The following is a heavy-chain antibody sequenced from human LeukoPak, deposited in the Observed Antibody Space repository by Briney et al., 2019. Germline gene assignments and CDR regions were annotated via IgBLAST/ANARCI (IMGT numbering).Heavy chain of an antibody. D-gene: IGHD6-6*01. Sequence: PGGSLRLSCAASGFAFSTAWMNWFRQAPGKGLEWVGRIRSEGDGGTATYAAPVRDRFTISRDDSKNTLYLQMNGLKTEDTAVYYCSPDLSIILTRIMIDYWGQGTLVTVPS. J-gene: IGHJ4*02. CDR2: IRSEGDGGTA. CDR1: GFAFSTAW. V-gene: IGHV3-15*06. CDR3: SPDLSIILTRIMIDY.